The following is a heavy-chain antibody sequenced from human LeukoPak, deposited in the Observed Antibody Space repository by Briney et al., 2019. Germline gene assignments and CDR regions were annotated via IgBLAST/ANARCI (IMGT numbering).Heavy chain of an antibody. D-gene: IGHD6-19*01. Sequence: GGSLRLSCAASGFTFSSYSMNWVRQAPGKGLEWVSSISSSSSYIYYADSVKGRFTISRDNAKNSLYLQMNSLRAEDTAVYYCATLTSRIAVAGTGEIDYWGQGTLVTVSS. CDR3: ATLTSRIAVAGTGEIDY. CDR1: GFTFSSYS. V-gene: IGHV3-21*01. J-gene: IGHJ4*02. CDR2: ISSSSSYI.